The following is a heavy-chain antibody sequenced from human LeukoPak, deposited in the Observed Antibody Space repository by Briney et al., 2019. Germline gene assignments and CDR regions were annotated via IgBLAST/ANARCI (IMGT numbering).Heavy chain of an antibody. V-gene: IGHV4-61*01. D-gene: IGHD6-13*01. Sequence: SETLSLTCSVSGDPISGYSNYKWTWIRQPPGKGLEWIGYIYYHGSTNYNPSLQSRVTFSVDMSKNQFSLKLTSVTAADTAVYYCAREYSAFDYWGQGTLVTVSS. CDR2: IYYHGST. CDR1: GDPISGYSNYK. CDR3: AREYSAFDY. J-gene: IGHJ4*02.